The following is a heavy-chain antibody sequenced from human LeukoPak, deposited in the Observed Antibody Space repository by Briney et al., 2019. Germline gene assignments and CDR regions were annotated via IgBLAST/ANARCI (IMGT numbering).Heavy chain of an antibody. J-gene: IGHJ6*02. Sequence: SGTLSLTCAVSGGSISSSNWWSWVRQPPGKGLEWIGEIYHSGSTNYNPSLKSRVTISVDKSKNQFSPKLSSVTAADTAVYYCARGLLGVDVWGSYRTDYYYYGMDVWGQGTTVTVSS. CDR2: IYHSGST. V-gene: IGHV4-4*02. D-gene: IGHD3-16*02. CDR3: ARGLLGVDVWGSYRTDYYYYGMDV. CDR1: GGSISSSNW.